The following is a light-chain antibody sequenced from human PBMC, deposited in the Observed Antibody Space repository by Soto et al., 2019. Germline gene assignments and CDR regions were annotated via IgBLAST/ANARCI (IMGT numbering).Light chain of an antibody. J-gene: IGKJ4*01. CDR3: QKYNTAPLT. CDR2: GIS. V-gene: IGKV1-27*01. CDR1: QSFSTY. Sequence: DFQITQSSSSLSASVGGRVTIPCRASQSFSTYLAWYQQKPGKVPKLLISGISTLQSGVPSRFSGSGYGTEFTLTISNLQPEDVATYYCQKYNTAPLTFGGGTKVDIK.